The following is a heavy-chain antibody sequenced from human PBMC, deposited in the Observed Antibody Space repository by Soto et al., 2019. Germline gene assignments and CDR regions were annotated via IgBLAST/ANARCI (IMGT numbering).Heavy chain of an antibody. CDR2: IYYSGST. J-gene: IGHJ4*02. Sequence: PSETLSLTCTVSGGSISSSSYYWGWIRQPPGRGLEWIGSIYYSGSTYYNPSLKSRVTISVDTSKNQFSLKLSSVTAADTAVYYCARHVDLDYWGQGTLVTVS. CDR1: GGSISSSSYY. CDR3: ARHVDLDY. V-gene: IGHV4-39*01.